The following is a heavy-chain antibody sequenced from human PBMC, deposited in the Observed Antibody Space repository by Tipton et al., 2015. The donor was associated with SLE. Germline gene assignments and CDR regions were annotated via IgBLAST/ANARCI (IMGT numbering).Heavy chain of an antibody. V-gene: IGHV4-34*01. Sequence: LRLSCAVYGGSFSGYYWSWIRQPPGKGLEWIGEINHSGSTNYNPSLKSRVTISVDTSKNQFSLKLSSVTAADTAVYYCASLIKDYRGQGTLVTVPS. CDR2: INHSGST. CDR1: GGSFSGYY. CDR3: ASLIKDY. J-gene: IGHJ4*02. D-gene: IGHD3-10*01.